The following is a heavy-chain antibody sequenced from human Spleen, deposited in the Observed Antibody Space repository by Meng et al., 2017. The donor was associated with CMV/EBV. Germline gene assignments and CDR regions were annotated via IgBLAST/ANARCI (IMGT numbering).Heavy chain of an antibody. V-gene: IGHV1-2*02. D-gene: IGHD3-10*01. CDR2: IHPHRGDT. CDR1: GYTFTAHY. Sequence: ASVKVSCKASGYTFTAHYFHWVRQAPGQGLEWMGWIHPHRGDTNYAQQFQGRVTLTRDTSINTGYMELTRLTSDDTAVYYCARSPSGPPDYYYGMDVWGQGTTVTVSS. CDR3: ARSPSGPPDYYYGMDV. J-gene: IGHJ6*02.